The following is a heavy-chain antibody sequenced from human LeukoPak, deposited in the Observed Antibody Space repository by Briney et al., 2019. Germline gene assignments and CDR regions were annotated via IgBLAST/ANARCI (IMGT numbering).Heavy chain of an antibody. CDR3: ARDLYDFWSGDYFDY. J-gene: IGHJ4*02. CDR2: IKQDGSEK. D-gene: IGHD3-3*01. V-gene: IGHV3-7*01. CDR1: GFTFSSYW. Sequence: GGSLRLSCAASGFTFSSYWMSWVRQAPGKGLEWVANIKQDGSEKYYVDSVKGQFTISRDNAKNSLYLQMNSLRAEDTAVYYCARDLYDFWSGDYFDYWGQGTLVTVSS.